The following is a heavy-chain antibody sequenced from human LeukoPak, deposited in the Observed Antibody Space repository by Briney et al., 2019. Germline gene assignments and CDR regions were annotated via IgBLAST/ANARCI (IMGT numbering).Heavy chain of an antibody. V-gene: IGHV3-30*02. CDR1: GFTFSSYG. J-gene: IGHJ4*02. CDR2: IRYDGSNK. Sequence: PGGSLRLSCAASGFTFSSYGMHWVRQAPGKGLEWVAFIRYDGSNKYYADSVKGRFTISRDNSKNTLYLQMNSLRAEDTAVYYCAKDGAEPFIVVVVAARPGYFDYWGQGTLVTVSS. D-gene: IGHD2-15*01. CDR3: AKDGAEPFIVVVVAARPGYFDY.